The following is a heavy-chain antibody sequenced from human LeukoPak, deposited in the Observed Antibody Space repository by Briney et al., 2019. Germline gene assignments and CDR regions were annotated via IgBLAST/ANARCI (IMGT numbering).Heavy chain of an antibody. CDR1: GFTFSNYG. CDR2: ISGSGGER. J-gene: IGHJ4*02. V-gene: IGHV3-23*01. D-gene: IGHD3-10*01. CDR3: AKDYYALLWFGEFNRKYYFDY. Sequence: GGTLRLSCAASGFTFSNYGMSWVRQAPGKGLQWVSGISGSGGERYYTESVKGRFTISRDNSKNTLYLQMNSLRAEDTAVYYCAKDYYALLWFGEFNRKYYFDYWGQGTLVTVSS.